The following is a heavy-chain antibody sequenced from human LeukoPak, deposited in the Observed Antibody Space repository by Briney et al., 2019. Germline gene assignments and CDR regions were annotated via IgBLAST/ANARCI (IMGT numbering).Heavy chain of an antibody. Sequence: PGGSLRLSCAASGFTFSSYGMHWVRQAPGKGLEWVAVISYDGSNKYYADSVKGRFTIPRDNSKNTLYLQMNSLRAEDTAVYYCAKLPSGTDAFDIWGQGTMVTVSS. CDR3: AKLPSGTDAFDI. J-gene: IGHJ3*02. CDR2: ISYDGSNK. CDR1: GFTFSSYG. V-gene: IGHV3-30*18. D-gene: IGHD2-2*01.